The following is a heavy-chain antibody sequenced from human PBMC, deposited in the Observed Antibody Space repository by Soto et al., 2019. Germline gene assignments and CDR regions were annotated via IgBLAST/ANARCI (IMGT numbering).Heavy chain of an antibody. J-gene: IGHJ4*02. V-gene: IGHV3-21*02. CDR2: ISSDSRFI. CDR1: GFSFSDYH. CDR3: ARVGAAHFYYFAS. D-gene: IGHD2-21*02. Sequence: EVQLVESGGGLVKPGGSLRLSCAASGFSFSDYHMNWVRQAPGKALEWVSSISSDSRFIYYTDSVKGRFTVSRDNTKNSLWLHLDSLRAEDTAVYYCARVGAAHFYYFASWGQGTLVTVSS.